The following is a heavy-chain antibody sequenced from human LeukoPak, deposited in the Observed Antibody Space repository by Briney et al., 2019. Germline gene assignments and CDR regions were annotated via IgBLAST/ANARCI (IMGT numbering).Heavy chain of an antibody. V-gene: IGHV1-18*01. CDR2: MSAYNCNT. Sequence: ASVKVSCKACGYTFTSYGISWVRQAPGQGREWMGWMSAYNCNTNYAQKLQGRVTMTTDPSTSTAYMELRSLRSDDTAVYYCARAHCSSTSCYFNYWGQGTLVTVSS. D-gene: IGHD2-2*01. J-gene: IGHJ4*02. CDR1: GYTFTSYG. CDR3: ARAHCSSTSCYFNY.